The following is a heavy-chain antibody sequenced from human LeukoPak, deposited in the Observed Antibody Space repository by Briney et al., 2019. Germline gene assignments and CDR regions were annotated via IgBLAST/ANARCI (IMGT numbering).Heavy chain of an antibody. CDR1: GFTFDDYA. J-gene: IGHJ4*02. D-gene: IGHD6-19*01. CDR3: AKDERIGGWSAYYFDY. Sequence: PGRSLRLSCAASGFTFDDYAMHWVRQAPGKGLEWVSGISWNSDNIAYADSVKGRFTISRDNAKNSLYLQMNSLRAEDTALYYCAKDERIGGWSAYYFDYWGQGTLVTVSS. V-gene: IGHV3-9*01. CDR2: ISWNSDNI.